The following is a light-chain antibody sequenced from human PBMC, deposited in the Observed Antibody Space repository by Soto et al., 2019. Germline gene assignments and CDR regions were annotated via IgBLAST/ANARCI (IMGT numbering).Light chain of an antibody. V-gene: IGKV1-5*01. CDR2: DAV. CDR3: QPYGSYPWT. J-gene: IGKJ1*01. CDR1: QRLSGW. Sequence: EIKTTKKHTTRTATVGDRVTINCRESQRLSGWVGGYQQRQGKAAKRVIADAVRVEGGVQSMLSGSGSGTEFTLTILSLQPGDSPTYYFQPYGSYPWTLARGTKVYIK.